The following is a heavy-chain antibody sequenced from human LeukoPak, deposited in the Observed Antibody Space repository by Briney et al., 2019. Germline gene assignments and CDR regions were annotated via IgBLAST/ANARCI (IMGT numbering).Heavy chain of an antibody. J-gene: IGHJ3*02. D-gene: IGHD6-19*01. CDR3: ARPETQYSSGLDGFDI. CDR2: INSDGSRT. Sequence: GGSLRLSCAASGFTFSTYWMHWVRQAPGKGLVWVSRINSDGSRTTYADSVKGRFTISRDNAKNTLYLRMNSLRTEDTAVYYCARPETQYSSGLDGFDIWGQGTMVTVSS. CDR1: GFTFSTYW. V-gene: IGHV3-74*01.